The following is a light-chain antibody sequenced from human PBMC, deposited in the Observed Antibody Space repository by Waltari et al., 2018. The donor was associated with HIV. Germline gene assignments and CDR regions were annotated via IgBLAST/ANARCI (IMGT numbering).Light chain of an antibody. Sequence: SYELTQPPSVSVSPGQTARITCSGVALPQKYAYWYQQKSGQAPVLVIYEDSKRPSGIPERFSGSSSGTMATLTISGAQVEDEADYYCYSTDSSGNHVVFGGGTKLTVL. CDR3: YSTDSSGNHVV. CDR2: EDS. CDR1: ALPQKY. J-gene: IGLJ2*01. V-gene: IGLV3-10*01.